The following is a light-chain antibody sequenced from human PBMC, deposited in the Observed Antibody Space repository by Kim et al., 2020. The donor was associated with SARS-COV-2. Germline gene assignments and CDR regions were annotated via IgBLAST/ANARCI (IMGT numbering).Light chain of an antibody. CDR2: RAS. V-gene: IGKV1-5*03. Sequence: DIQMTQSPSTLSASVGDRVTITCRAIQTISNYLAWYQQKPGKAPKVLIYRASTLQSGVPLRFSGSGSETEFTLTISTLQPDDFASYYCQQYKSYSTFGQGTKVDIK. CDR1: QTISNY. CDR3: QQYKSYST. J-gene: IGKJ1*01.